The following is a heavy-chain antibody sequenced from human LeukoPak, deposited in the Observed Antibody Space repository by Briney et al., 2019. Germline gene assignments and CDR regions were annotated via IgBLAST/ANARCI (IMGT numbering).Heavy chain of an antibody. Sequence: SETLSLTCTVSGDSISSDSYYWGWIRQPPGKGLEWIGSIYYSGSTYYNPSLKSRVTISVDTSKNQFSLKLSSVTAADTAVYYCARQMTTVTTRPRTFDYWGQGTLVTVSS. CDR3: ARQMTTVTTRPRTFDY. CDR2: IYYSGST. D-gene: IGHD4-17*01. V-gene: IGHV4-39*01. J-gene: IGHJ4*02. CDR1: GDSISSDSYY.